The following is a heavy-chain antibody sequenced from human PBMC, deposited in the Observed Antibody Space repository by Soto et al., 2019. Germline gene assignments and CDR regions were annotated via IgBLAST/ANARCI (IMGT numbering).Heavy chain of an antibody. CDR1: GGTFSSYA. D-gene: IGHD5-12*01. CDR2: IIPIFGTA. CDR3: ARPMATNNYYYYGMDV. V-gene: IGHV1-69*05. Sequence: QVQLVQSGAEVKKPGSSVKVSCKASGGTFSSYAISWVRQAPGQGLEWMGGIIPIFGTANYAQKFQGRVTITXXEXTXXAYMELSSLRSEDTAVYYCARPMATNNYYYYGMDVWGQGTTVTVSS. J-gene: IGHJ6*02.